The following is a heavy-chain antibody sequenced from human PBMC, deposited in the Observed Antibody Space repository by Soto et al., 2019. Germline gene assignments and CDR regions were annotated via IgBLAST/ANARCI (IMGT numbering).Heavy chain of an antibody. CDR2: IHISGTT. D-gene: IGHD2-15*01. V-gene: IGHV4-4*07. CDR3: ARINGGSPDF. CDR1: GGSINSHF. Sequence: SETLSLTCTVSGGSINSHFWSRIRQPAGKGLEWIGHIHISGTTTYNPSFKSRVTMSVDPSKNQLSLKLSSVTAADTAVYYCARINGGSPDFWGQGTLVTVSS. J-gene: IGHJ4*02.